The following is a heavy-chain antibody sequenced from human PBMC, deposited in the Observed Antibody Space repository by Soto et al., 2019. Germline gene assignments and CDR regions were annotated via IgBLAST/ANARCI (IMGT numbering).Heavy chain of an antibody. Sequence: EVQLVESGGGLVKPGGSLRLSCAASGFTFSSYSMNWVRQAPGKGLEWVSSISSSSSYIYYADSVKGRFTISRDNAKNSLYLQMNSLRAEDTAVYYCAREGSRFLGGMDVWGQGTTVTVSS. CDR1: GFTFSSYS. CDR3: AREGSRFLGGMDV. J-gene: IGHJ6*02. D-gene: IGHD3-3*01. CDR2: ISSSSSYI. V-gene: IGHV3-21*01.